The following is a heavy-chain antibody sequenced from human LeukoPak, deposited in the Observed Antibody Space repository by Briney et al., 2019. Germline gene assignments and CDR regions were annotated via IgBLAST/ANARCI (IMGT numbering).Heavy chain of an antibody. J-gene: IGHJ6*02. CDR1: GGSISSYY. CDR2: IYYSVST. D-gene: IGHD3-16*01. V-gene: IGHV4-59*01. CDR3: ARVHDELRLGAGGTCYGMDV. Sequence: SETLSLTCSVSGGSISSYYWCWIRHPPPQGLEWIGYIYYSVSTNNNPYLKCRVTISVDTYKKQFSLNLSSVTAADTAVYYCARVHDELRLGAGGTCYGMDVWGQGTTVTVSS.